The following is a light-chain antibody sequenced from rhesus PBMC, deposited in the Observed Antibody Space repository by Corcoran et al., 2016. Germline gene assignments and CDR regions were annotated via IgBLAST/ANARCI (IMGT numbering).Light chain of an antibody. Sequence: DVVMTQSPLSLSVTPGQSASISCRSSQSLLHSNGYTYLSWFQQKPGQPSRRLIYKVSNRDSGVPDRFRGTGAGTDFTLKISRVEAEDVGLYFCMQGTHWPVTFGGGTKVEIK. V-gene: IGKV2-58*03. CDR2: KVS. CDR3: MQGTHWPVT. J-gene: IGKJ4*01. CDR1: QSLLHSNGYTY.